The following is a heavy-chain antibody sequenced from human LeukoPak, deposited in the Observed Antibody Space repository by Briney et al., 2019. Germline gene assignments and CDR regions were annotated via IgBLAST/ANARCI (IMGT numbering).Heavy chain of an antibody. CDR2: ISWDESTT. V-gene: IGHV3-43*01. Sequence: PGGSLRLSCAASGLSIGDNSMHWVRQAPGKGLEWVSLISWDESTTYYSDSAKGRFTVSRDSSKNSLHLQMNSLRTEDTALYYCARGPNRWWVVSRNWGMDVWGQGTTVTVSS. CDR1: GLSIGDNS. D-gene: IGHD2-15*01. CDR3: ARGPNRWWVVSRNWGMDV. J-gene: IGHJ6*02.